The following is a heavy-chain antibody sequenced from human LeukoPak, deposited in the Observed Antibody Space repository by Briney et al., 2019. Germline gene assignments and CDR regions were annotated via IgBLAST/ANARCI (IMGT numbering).Heavy chain of an antibody. CDR2: ISDSDGST. J-gene: IGHJ4*02. CDR1: GFAFSSYA. D-gene: IGHD1-26*01. Sequence: PGGFLRLSCAASGFAFSSYAMSWVRQAPGQGLEWVSAISDSDGSTNYADSVKGRFAISRDNSKNTLYLQMNSLRAEDTAVYYCAKEVIGSHFDFWGQGTLVTVSS. CDR3: AKEVIGSHFDF. V-gene: IGHV3-23*01.